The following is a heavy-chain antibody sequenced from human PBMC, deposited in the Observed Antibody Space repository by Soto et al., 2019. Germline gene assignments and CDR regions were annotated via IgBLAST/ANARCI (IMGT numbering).Heavy chain of an antibody. CDR2: IYYSGST. V-gene: IGHV4-39*01. Sequence: SETLSLTCTVSGVSISSSSYYWGWIRQPPGKGLEWIGSIYYSGSTYYSPSLKSRVTLSADTSRNQLSLKMNSLTATDTAAYFCVGSGRWEQPQDYWGRGTLVTVSS. CDR1: GVSISSSSYY. CDR3: VGSGRWEQPQDY. J-gene: IGHJ4*02. D-gene: IGHD1-26*01.